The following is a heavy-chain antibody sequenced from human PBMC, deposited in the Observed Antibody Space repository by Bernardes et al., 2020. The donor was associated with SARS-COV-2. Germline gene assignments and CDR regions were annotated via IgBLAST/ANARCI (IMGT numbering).Heavy chain of an antibody. CDR1: GFPSSSSG. D-gene: IGHD3-10*01. CDR2: ISYDGSNK. V-gene: IGHV3-30*03. CDR3: AREEFGLTYGMDV. J-gene: IGHJ6*02. Sequence: GGSLRLSCEASGFPSSSSGLPWVAQAPGKGLGWVAVISYDGSNKSYADSVMGRFTIPRENSKNTLYLQMNSLGAEDTAVYYCAREEFGLTYGMDVWGQGTTVTVSS.